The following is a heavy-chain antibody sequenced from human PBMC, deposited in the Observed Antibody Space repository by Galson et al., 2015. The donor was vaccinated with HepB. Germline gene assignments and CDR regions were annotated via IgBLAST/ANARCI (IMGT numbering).Heavy chain of an antibody. Sequence: TLSLTCIVSGASISSYYWSWIRQSPGKGLEWIGYIHYSGSTKYNPSLKSRVTMSVDTSKNQFSLKLSSVTAADTAVYYCARASYYYYYMDVWGKGTTVTVSS. J-gene: IGHJ6*03. V-gene: IGHV4-59*01. CDR1: GASISSYY. CDR3: ARASYYYYYMDV. CDR2: IHYSGST.